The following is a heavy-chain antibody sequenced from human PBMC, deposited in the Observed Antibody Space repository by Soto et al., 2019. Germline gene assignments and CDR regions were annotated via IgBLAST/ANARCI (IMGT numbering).Heavy chain of an antibody. V-gene: IGHV3-11*06. Sequence: QVLLVESGGGLVKAGGSLRLSCAASGFIFSDYYMSWVRQTPGKGREWVSYISTRSTYTNYADSVKGRFTISRDNTKNSLYLQMDRLRVEDTAVYYCARDLAWKRGKVGRYYYGMDVWGQGTTVTVSS. J-gene: IGHJ6*02. CDR1: GFIFSDYY. CDR3: ARDLAWKRGKVGRYYYGMDV. CDR2: ISTRSTYT. D-gene: IGHD1-1*01.